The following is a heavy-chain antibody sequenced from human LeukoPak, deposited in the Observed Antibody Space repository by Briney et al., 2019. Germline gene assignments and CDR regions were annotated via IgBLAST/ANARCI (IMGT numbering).Heavy chain of an antibody. D-gene: IGHD6-13*01. J-gene: IGHJ6*02. V-gene: IGHV5-51*01. CDR1: GYSFTSYW. CDR2: IYPGDSDT. Sequence: GESLKISCKGSGYSFTSYWIGWVRQMPGKGLGWMGIIYPGDSDTRYSPSFQGQVTISADKSISTAYLQWSSLKASDTAMYYCARGEGSSWYQYYYYYGMDVWGQGTTVTVSS. CDR3: ARGEGSSWYQYYYYYGMDV.